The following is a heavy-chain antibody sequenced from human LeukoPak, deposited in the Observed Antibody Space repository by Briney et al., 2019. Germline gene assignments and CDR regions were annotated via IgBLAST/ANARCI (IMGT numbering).Heavy chain of an antibody. Sequence: ASVKVSCKASGYTFTSYAMNWVRQAPGQGLEWMGWINTNTGNPTYAQGFTGRFVFSLDTSVSTAYLQISSLKAEDTAVYYCALGWEAYYYYMGVWGKGTTVTVSS. CDR2: INTNTGNP. D-gene: IGHD1-26*01. CDR3: ALGWEAYYYYMGV. V-gene: IGHV7-4-1*02. CDR1: GYTFTSYA. J-gene: IGHJ6*03.